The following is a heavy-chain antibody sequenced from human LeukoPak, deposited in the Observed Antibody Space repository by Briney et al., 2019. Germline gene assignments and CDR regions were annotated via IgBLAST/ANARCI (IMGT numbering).Heavy chain of an antibody. V-gene: IGHV3-23*01. CDR1: GFTFSSYA. CDR2: ISGSGGST. CDR3: AKDSRPEVRQLFDY. J-gene: IGHJ4*02. D-gene: IGHD6-13*01. Sequence: GSLRLSCAASGFTFSSYAMSWVRQAPGKGLEWVSAISGSGGSTYYADSVKGRFTISRDNSKNTLYLQMNSLRAEDAAVYYCAKDSRPEVRQLFDYWGQGTLVTVSS.